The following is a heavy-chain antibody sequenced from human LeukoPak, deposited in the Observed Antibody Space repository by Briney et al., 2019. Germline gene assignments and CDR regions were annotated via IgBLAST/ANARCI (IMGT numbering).Heavy chain of an antibody. V-gene: IGHV3-15*01. CDR3: STGRIGIGNY. D-gene: IGHD2-21*01. Sequence: PGGSLRHSRAPSGFTFSHPWMSWVRQAPGKGLEWVGLNKGSTDDGTTDYAAPVKGRFTITRDDSKNTLCLQMNDLKTEYSAVYCCSTGRIGIGNYWGQGSLVTVFS. CDR2: NKGSTDDGTT. J-gene: IGHJ4*02. CDR1: GFTFSHPW.